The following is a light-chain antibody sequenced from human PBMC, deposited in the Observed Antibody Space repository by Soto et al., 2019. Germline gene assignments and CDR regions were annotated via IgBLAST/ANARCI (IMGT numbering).Light chain of an antibody. J-gene: IGKJ3*01. CDR3: QQYGSSPLFT. Sequence: EIVLTQSPGTLSLSPGERATLSCRASQSVSSSYLAWYQQKPGQAPRRLIYGASSRATGIPDRFSGSGSGTDFTLTISRLEPEDFALYYCQQYGSSPLFTFGPGTKVDIQ. V-gene: IGKV3-20*01. CDR2: GAS. CDR1: QSVSSSY.